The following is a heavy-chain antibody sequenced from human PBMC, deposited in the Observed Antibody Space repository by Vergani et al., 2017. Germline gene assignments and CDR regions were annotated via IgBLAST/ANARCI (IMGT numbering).Heavy chain of an antibody. V-gene: IGHV3-30*18. D-gene: IGHD3-22*01. J-gene: IGHJ5*02. CDR2: ISYDGSNK. CDR3: AKDRYRSGYYSINGFDP. CDR1: GFTFSSYG. Sequence: VHLLESGGGLVQSGGSLRLSCAASGFTFSSYGMHWVRQAPGKGLGWVAVISYDGSNKYYADSVKGRFTISRDNSKNTLYLQMNSLRAEDTAVYYCAKDRYRSGYYSINGFDPWGQVTLVTVSS.